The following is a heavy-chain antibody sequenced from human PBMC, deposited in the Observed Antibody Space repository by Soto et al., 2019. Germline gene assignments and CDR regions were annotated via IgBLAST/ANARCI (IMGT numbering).Heavy chain of an antibody. D-gene: IGHD4-17*01. CDR3: AREVTSPKPSGWFDP. CDR2: ISSSSSYI. Sequence: GGSLRLSCAASGFTFSSYSMNWVRQAPGKGLEWVSSISSSSSYIYYADSVKGRFTISRDNAKNSLYLQMNSLRAEDTAVYYCAREVTSPKPSGWFDPWGQGTLVTVSS. V-gene: IGHV3-21*01. J-gene: IGHJ5*02. CDR1: GFTFSSYS.